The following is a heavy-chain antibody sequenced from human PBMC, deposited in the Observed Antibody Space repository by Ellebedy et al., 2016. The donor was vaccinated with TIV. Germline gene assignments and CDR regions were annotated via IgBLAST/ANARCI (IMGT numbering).Heavy chain of an antibody. Sequence: GGSLRLXXAVSGFSVSSSYMNWVRQAPGKGLDWVSIIYRGGDIDYADSVEGRFTTSRDNSKNTLHLQMDSLRVEDTAVYYCAKEEGFYGSGRGAFNMWGQGTTVTVSS. CDR3: AKEEGFYGSGRGAFNM. D-gene: IGHD3-10*01. J-gene: IGHJ3*02. CDR2: IYRGGDI. V-gene: IGHV3-53*01. CDR1: GFSVSSSY.